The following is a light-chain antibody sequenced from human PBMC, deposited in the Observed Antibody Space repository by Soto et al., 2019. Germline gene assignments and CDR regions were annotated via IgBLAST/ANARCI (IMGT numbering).Light chain of an antibody. CDR1: QSVLYNSNNKNY. V-gene: IGKV4-1*01. Sequence: DIVMTQSPDSLAVSLGERATINCKSSQSVLYNSNNKNYLAWYQQRPGQPPKLLIYWASTRESGVPDRFSGSGSVTDFTLTITSLQAEDVAVYYCQQYESTPPTFGQGTKLEIK. J-gene: IGKJ2*01. CDR3: QQYESTPPT. CDR2: WAS.